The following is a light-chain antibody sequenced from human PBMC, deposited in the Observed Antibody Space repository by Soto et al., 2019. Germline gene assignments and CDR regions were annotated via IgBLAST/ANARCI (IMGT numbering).Light chain of an antibody. V-gene: IGKV1-5*01. CDR1: QSISSW. CDR2: DAS. Sequence: DIQMTQSPSTLSASVGDRVTITCRASQSISSWLAWYQQKPGKAPKLLIYDASSLESGVPSRLSGSGSGTAFTLTISSLQPDDFATYYCQQYKRYSWTFGQGTKVELK. J-gene: IGKJ1*01. CDR3: QQYKRYSWT.